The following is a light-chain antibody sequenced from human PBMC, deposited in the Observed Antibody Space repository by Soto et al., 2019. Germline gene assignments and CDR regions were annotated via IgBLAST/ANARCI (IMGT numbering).Light chain of an antibody. CDR1: QSGSY. Sequence: ETVLTQSPGTLSLSPGERVTRSCRASQSGSYLAWYQQKPGQAPRLLIYGASSSATGIPDRCSGSGYGTDFHLPIHILEPDDFVLYDCQRYDSSPLSWWFGRGTTVEVK. V-gene: IGKV3-20*01. CDR2: GAS. J-gene: IGKJ1*01. CDR3: QRYDSSPLSWW.